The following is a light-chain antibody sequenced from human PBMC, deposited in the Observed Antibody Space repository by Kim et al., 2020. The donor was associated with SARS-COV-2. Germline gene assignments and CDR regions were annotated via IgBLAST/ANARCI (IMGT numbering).Light chain of an antibody. V-gene: IGKV1-39*01. J-gene: IGKJ2*01. CDR3: QQTYSSPPT. Sequence: SASVGDSVTITCRASHNIDTSLNWYQHKPQKAPRVLIYAASSLHTGGPSRFSGRGSGTDFTLTITGLQPEDFGTYSCQQTYSSPPTFGQGTKLEI. CDR2: AAS. CDR1: HNIDTS.